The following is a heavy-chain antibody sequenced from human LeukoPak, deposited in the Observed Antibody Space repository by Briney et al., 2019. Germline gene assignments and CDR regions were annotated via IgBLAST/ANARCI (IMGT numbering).Heavy chain of an antibody. D-gene: IGHD4-17*01. CDR3: AKDRPSTVTTIFDY. CDR1: GFTFSSYD. V-gene: IGHV3-13*01. CDR2: IGTAGDT. Sequence: PGGSLRLSCAASGFTFSSYDMHWVRQATGKGLEWVSAIGTAGDTYYPGSVKGRFTISRDNSKNTLYLQMNSLRAEDTAVYYCAKDRPSTVTTIFDYWGQGTLVTVSS. J-gene: IGHJ4*02.